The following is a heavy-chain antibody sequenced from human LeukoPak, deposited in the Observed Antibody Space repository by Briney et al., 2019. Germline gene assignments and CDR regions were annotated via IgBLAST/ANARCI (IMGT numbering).Heavy chain of an antibody. J-gene: IGHJ5*01. CDR3: AGTTILPVARRGGWFES. Sequence: SETLSLTCTVSGGSISSYYLSWIRQPPGKGLDWIGYISSSGNTNYNPSLKSGVTMSVDTSKNEFSLEMTSVTAADTAVYYCAGTTILPVARRGGWFESWGQGNLVTVSS. CDR1: GGSISSYY. CDR2: ISSSGNT. D-gene: IGHD6-6*01. V-gene: IGHV4-59*01.